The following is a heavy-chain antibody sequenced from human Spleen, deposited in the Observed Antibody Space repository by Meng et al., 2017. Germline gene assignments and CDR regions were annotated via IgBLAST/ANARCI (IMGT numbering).Heavy chain of an antibody. CDR1: GGSFSGYY. CDR3: LRGSGGSV. CDR2: INHSRGT. D-gene: IGHD3-10*01. Sequence: QVQLQPGGAGPLKPSETLSLTCAVYGGSFSGYYWSWIRQPPGKGLEWIGEINHSRGTTYNPSLKTRVTISVDTSKNQFSLRLTSVTAADTAVYYCLRGSGGSVWGQGTLVTVSS. V-gene: IGHV4-34*01. J-gene: IGHJ1*01.